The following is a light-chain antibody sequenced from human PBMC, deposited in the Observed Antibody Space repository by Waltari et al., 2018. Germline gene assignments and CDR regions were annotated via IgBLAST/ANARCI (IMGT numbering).Light chain of an antibody. CDR3: ATWDDTLNMV. CDR2: RND. Sequence: QSVLTQPPSASETPGQSVTISCSGSSSNIGTYYLYWYQQLPGTAPKLLIYRNDQGPSGFPDRFSGSKSGTSASLAISGLRSEDEADYYCATWDDTLNMVFGGGTKLTVL. J-gene: IGLJ2*01. CDR1: SSNIGTYY. V-gene: IGLV1-47*01.